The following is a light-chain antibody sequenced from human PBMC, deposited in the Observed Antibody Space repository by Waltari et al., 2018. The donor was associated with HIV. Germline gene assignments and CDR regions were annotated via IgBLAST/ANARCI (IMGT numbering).Light chain of an antibody. V-gene: IGKV4-1*01. J-gene: IGKJ4*01. Sequence: DIVMTQSPDSLAVSLGERATINCKSSQSVLYRSNNKNHLAWYQQKPGQPPKLLIYWASTREFGVPDRFSGSGSGTDFTPTISSLQAEDVAVYYCQQYYSSPFTFGGGTRVEIK. CDR3: QQYYSSPFT. CDR2: WAS. CDR1: QSVLYRSNNKNH.